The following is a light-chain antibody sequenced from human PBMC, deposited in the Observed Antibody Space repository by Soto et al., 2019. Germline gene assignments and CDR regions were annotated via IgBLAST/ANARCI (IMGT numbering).Light chain of an antibody. CDR1: QSVSSSY. CDR2: GAS. CDR3: QQYGSSQFT. J-gene: IGKJ3*01. Sequence: EIVLTQSPGTLSLSPGERATLSCRASQSVSSSYLAWYQQKPGQAPRLLIYGASSKATGIPDRFSGSGSGTDFTVTISRLEPEDFAVYYCQQYGSSQFTFGPGTKVDSK. V-gene: IGKV3-20*01.